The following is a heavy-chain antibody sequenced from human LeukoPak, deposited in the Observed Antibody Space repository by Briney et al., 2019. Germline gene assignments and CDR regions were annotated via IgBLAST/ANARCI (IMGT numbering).Heavy chain of an antibody. J-gene: IGHJ4*02. D-gene: IGHD3-22*01. CDR1: GYIFTTYD. V-gene: IGHV1-8*01. CDR3: ARGYYDTNGYYYRLDF. CDR2: MNPNRGNT. Sequence: GASVKVSCKASGYIFTTYDINWVRQAPGQGLEWMGWMNPNRGNTGCAQKFQGRVTMTRNTSISTAYMELSSLRSEDTAVYYCARGYYDTNGYYYRLDFWGQGTLVTVSS.